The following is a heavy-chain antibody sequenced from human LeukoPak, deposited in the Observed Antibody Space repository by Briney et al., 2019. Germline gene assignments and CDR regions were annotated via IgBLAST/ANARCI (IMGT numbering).Heavy chain of an antibody. J-gene: IGHJ4*02. V-gene: IGHV3-48*04. CDR2: ISSSSSTI. CDR3: ARDLWQLVPVFDY. D-gene: IGHD6-13*01. CDR1: GFTFSSCS. Sequence: PGGSLRLSCAASGFTFSSCSMNWVRQAPGKGLEWVSYISSSSSTIYYADSVKGRFTISRDNAKNSLYLQMNSLRAEDTAVYYCARDLWQLVPVFDYWGQGTLVTVSS.